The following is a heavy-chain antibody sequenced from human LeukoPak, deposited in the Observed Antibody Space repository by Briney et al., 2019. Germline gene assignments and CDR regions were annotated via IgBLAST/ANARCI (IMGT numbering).Heavy chain of an antibody. V-gene: IGHV3-23*01. D-gene: IGHD4-17*01. CDR2: ISGSGGST. CDR3: ARGVTNDY. CDR1: GFTFSSYG. Sequence: GGSLRLSCAASGFTFSSYGMSWVRQAPGKGLEWVSAISGSGGSTYYADSVKGRFTISRDNAKNSLYLQMNSLRAEDTAVYYCARGVTNDYWGQGTLVTVSS. J-gene: IGHJ4*02.